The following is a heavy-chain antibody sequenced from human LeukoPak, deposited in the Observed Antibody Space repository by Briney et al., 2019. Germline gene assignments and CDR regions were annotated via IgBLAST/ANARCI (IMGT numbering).Heavy chain of an antibody. D-gene: IGHD3-3*01. V-gene: IGHV3-30*02. J-gene: IGHJ3*02. CDR2: IRYDGSNK. Sequence: PGGSLRLSCAASGFTFSSYGMHWVRQAPGKGLEWVAFIRYDGSNKYYADSVKGRFTISRDNSKNTLYLQMNSLRAEDTAVYYCANRFLEWLLDAFDIWGQGTMVTVSS. CDR3: ANRFLEWLLDAFDI. CDR1: GFTFSSYG.